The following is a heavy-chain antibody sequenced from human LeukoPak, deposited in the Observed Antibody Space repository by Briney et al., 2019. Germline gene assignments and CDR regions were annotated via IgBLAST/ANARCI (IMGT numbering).Heavy chain of an antibody. Sequence: SETLSLTCAVYGGSFSGYYWSWIRQPPGKGLEWIGEINHSGSTNYNPSLKSRVTISVDTSKNQFSLKLSSVTAADTAVYYCARDPGRMRVPLRDDEWGQGTLVTVSS. CDR3: ARDPGRMRVPLRDDE. CDR1: GGSFSGYY. V-gene: IGHV4-34*01. CDR2: INHSGST. J-gene: IGHJ4*02. D-gene: IGHD2-15*01.